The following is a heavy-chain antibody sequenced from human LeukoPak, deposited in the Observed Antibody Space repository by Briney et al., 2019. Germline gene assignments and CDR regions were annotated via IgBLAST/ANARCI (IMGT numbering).Heavy chain of an antibody. Sequence: PSETLSLTCTVSGGSISSYYRSWIRQPPGKGLEWIGYIYYSGSTNYNPSLKSRVTISVDTSKNQFSLKLSSVTAADTAVYYCAREGWLPQYFQHWGQGTLVTVSS. J-gene: IGHJ1*01. V-gene: IGHV4-59*01. D-gene: IGHD3-22*01. CDR2: IYYSGST. CDR3: AREGWLPQYFQH. CDR1: GGSISSYY.